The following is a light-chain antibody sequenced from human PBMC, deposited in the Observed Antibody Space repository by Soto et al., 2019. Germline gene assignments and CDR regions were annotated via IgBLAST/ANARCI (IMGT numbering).Light chain of an antibody. Sequence: QLVLTQSPSASASLGASVKLTCTLSSGHSSYAIAWHQQQPEKGPRYLMKLNSDGSHSKGDGIPDRFSGSSSGAERYLTIYSLQSEDEADYYCQTGGAGSPFGGGTKLTVL. CDR1: SGHSSYA. V-gene: IGLV4-69*01. J-gene: IGLJ2*01. CDR3: QTGGAGSP. CDR2: LNSDGSH.